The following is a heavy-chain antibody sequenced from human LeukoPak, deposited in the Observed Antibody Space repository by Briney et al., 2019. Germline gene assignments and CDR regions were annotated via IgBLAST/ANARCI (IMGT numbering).Heavy chain of an antibody. D-gene: IGHD3-22*01. V-gene: IGHV4-59*01. CDR3: ARLGYDGSGSHDY. CDR2: IYYSGTT. Sequence: PSETLSLTCTVSGGSISSYYWSWIRQPPGKGLEWIGYIYYSGTTNYNPSLKSRVTISVDTSKNQFSLKLSSVTAADTAVYYCARLGYDGSGSHDYWGQGTLVTVSS. CDR1: GGSISSYY. J-gene: IGHJ4*02.